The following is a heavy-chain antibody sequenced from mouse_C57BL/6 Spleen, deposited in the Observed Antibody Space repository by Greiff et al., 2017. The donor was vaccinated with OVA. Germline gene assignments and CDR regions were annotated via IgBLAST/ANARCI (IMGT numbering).Heavy chain of an antibody. CDR1: GYTFTDYN. V-gene: IGHV1-22*01. Sequence: EVQLQQSGPELVKPGASVKMSCMASGYTFTDYNMHWVKQSHGKSLEWIGYINPNNGGTSYNQKFKGKATLTVNKSSSTAYMELRSPTSEDSAVYYCAQLGLAYYYAMDYWGQGTSVTVSS. CDR3: AQLGLAYYYAMDY. D-gene: IGHD4-1*02. CDR2: INPNNGGT. J-gene: IGHJ4*01.